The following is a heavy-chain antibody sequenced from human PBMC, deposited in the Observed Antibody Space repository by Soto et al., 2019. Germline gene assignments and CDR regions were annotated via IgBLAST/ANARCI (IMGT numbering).Heavy chain of an antibody. Sequence: PSETLSLTCAVYGGCFSGYYWSWIRQPAGKGPEWIGEINHSGSTNYSPSLKSRVTISVDTSKNQYSLKLSSVTAADTAVYYCARGGTVFWSCYYTEFDPWGQGTLVRSPQ. J-gene: IGHJ5*02. CDR1: GGCFSGYY. CDR2: INHSGST. CDR3: ARGGTVFWSCYYTEFDP. V-gene: IGHV4-34*01. D-gene: IGHD3-3*01.